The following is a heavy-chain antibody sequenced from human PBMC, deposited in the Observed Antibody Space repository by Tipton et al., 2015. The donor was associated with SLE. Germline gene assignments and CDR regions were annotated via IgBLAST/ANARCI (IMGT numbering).Heavy chain of an antibody. J-gene: IGHJ4*02. CDR3: AKDYNHDNADYN. D-gene: IGHD4-17*01. V-gene: IGHV4-4*02. CDR2: IHHSGST. CDR1: GGSIRSSNW. Sequence: TLSLTCAVSGGSIRSSNWWSWARQPPGKGLEWIGEIHHSGSTNSNPSLKSRVTISVDKSKNQFSLKLSSVTVADTAVYYCAKDYNHDNADYNWGQGTLVIVSS.